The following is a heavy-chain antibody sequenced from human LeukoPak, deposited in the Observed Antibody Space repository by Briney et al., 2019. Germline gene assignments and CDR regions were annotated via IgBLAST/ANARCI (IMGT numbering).Heavy chain of an antibody. J-gene: IGHJ3*02. CDR3: ARGLGSFFWVAGLGDAFDI. V-gene: IGHV4-4*07. CDR1: GGSISSYY. D-gene: IGHD2-15*01. Sequence: SETLSLTCTVSGGSISSYYWSWIRQPAGKGLEWIGRIYISGSTNYNPSLKSRVTMSVDTSKNQFSLKLSSVTAADTAVYYCARGLGSFFWVAGLGDAFDIWGQGTMVTVSS. CDR2: IYISGST.